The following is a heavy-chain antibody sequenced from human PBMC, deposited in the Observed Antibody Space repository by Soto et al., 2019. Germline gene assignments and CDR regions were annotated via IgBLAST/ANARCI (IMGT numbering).Heavy chain of an antibody. CDR2: TYYRSKCYN. V-gene: IGHV6-1*01. CDR3: ARDSGYGDYVVVLDYYYGMDV. CDR1: GDSVSSNSAA. Sequence: SQTPSLTSAISGDSVSSNSAAWNWIRQSPSRGLEWLGRTYYRSKCYNDYAVSVKSRITIIPDTANNQFSLQLNYVTPEDTAVYYCARDSGYGDYVVVLDYYYGMDVWGQGTTVTVSS. J-gene: IGHJ6*02. D-gene: IGHD4-17*01.